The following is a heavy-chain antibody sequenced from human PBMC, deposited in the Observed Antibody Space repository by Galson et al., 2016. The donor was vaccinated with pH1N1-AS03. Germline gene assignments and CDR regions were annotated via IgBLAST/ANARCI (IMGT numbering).Heavy chain of an antibody. J-gene: IGHJ3*01. CDR3: VRAEPYYYDRRKYFAFLL. CDR1: GFTFGDFE. V-gene: IGHV3-48*03. D-gene: IGHD3-22*01. CDR2: ISSSGDTT. Sequence: SLRLSCAASGFTFGDFEMNWVRQAPGKGLEWVAYISSSGDTTYYADSVKGRFTISRDSVKDSLYLQMASLRVEDTALYSCVRAEPYYYDRRKYFAFLLWGQGTTVIVSS.